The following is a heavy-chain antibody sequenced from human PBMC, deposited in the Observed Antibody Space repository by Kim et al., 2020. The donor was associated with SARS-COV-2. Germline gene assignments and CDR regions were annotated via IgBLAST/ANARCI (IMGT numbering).Heavy chain of an antibody. Sequence: KFQGRVTMTRDTSTSTVYMELSSLRSEDTAVYYCARMVEDYYDSSGYFDYWGQGTLVTVSS. D-gene: IGHD3-22*01. J-gene: IGHJ4*02. V-gene: IGHV1-46*01. CDR3: ARMVEDYYDSSGYFDY.